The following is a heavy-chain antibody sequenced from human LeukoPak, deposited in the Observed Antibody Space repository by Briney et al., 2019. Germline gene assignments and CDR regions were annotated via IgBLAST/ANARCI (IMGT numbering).Heavy chain of an antibody. D-gene: IGHD2-8*01. Sequence: PGGSLRLSCAASGFTFSGSAMHWVRQAPGKGLEWVAVISYDGSNKYYADSVKGRFTISRDNSKNTLYLQMNSLRAEDTAVYYCAKGYCTNGVCSYFDYWGQGTLVTVSS. CDR2: ISYDGSNK. V-gene: IGHV3-30*04. CDR1: GFTFSGSA. J-gene: IGHJ4*02. CDR3: AKGYCTNGVCSYFDY.